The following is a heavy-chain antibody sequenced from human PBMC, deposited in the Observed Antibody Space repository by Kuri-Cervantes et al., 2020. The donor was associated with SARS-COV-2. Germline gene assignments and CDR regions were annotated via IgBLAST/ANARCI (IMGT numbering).Heavy chain of an antibody. CDR3: ARDSLQWPIFGVVIRGRGSAFDY. CDR2: ISSSSSYT. J-gene: IGHJ4*02. Sequence: LSLTCAASGFTFSIYAMHWVRQAPGKALEWVSYISSSSSYTNYADSVKSRFTISRDNAKNSLYLRMNSLRDEDTAVYYCARDSLQWPIFGVVIRGRGSAFDYWGQGTLVT. V-gene: IGHV3-48*02. CDR1: GFTFSIYA. D-gene: IGHD3-3*01.